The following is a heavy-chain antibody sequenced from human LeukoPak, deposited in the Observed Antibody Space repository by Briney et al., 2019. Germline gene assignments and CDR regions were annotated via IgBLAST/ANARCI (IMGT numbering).Heavy chain of an antibody. V-gene: IGHV4-39*01. CDR1: GGSISSSSYY. J-gene: IGHJ5*02. CDR2: IYYSGST. D-gene: IGHD3-3*01. CDR3: ARGNRITIFGVVILGSVWFDP. Sequence: PSETLSLTCTVSGGSISSSSYYWGWIRQPPGKGLEWIGSIYYSGSTYYNPSLKSRVTISVDTSKNQFSLKLSSVTAADTAVYYCARGNRITIFGVVILGSVWFDPWGQGTLVTVSS.